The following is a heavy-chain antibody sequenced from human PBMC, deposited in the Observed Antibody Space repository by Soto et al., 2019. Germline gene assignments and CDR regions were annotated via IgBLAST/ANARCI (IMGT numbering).Heavy chain of an antibody. D-gene: IGHD2-15*01. CDR1: GYLFTTYG. CDR3: ARDYCIGMSCSGDWYFDP. CDR2: ISGYNGVT. Sequence: QVQLVQSEAEVKKPGASVRLSCKASGYLFTTYGITWVRQAPGQEHDWMGRISGYNGVTTYAQKVQGRVTMTTDTSTSTAYMELSTMTSDDTAVCYCARDYCIGMSCSGDWYFDPWGRGTLVTVSS. J-gene: IGHJ2*01. V-gene: IGHV1-18*01.